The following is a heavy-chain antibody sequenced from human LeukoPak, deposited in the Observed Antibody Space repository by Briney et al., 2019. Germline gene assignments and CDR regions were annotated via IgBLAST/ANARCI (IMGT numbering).Heavy chain of an antibody. CDR2: ISSSGTGI. CDR3: ARAMWDAFDI. CDR1: GFTFRDYY. V-gene: IGHV3-11*01. Sequence: PGGSLRLSCAASGFTFRDYYMGWIRQAPGKGLEWVSYISSSGTGIYYADSVKGRFTISRDNAKNLLYLQVNSLRAEDTAVYYCARAMWDAFDIWGQGTMVTVSS. J-gene: IGHJ3*02. D-gene: IGHD3-10*02.